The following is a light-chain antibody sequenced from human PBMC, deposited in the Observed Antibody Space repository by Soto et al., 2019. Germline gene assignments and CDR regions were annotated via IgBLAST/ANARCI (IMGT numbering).Light chain of an antibody. V-gene: IGLV2-11*01. CDR1: SSDVGAYNY. CDR3: CSYAGTYSWV. Sequence: QSVLTQPRSVSGSPGQSVTISCTGSSSDVGAYNYVSWYQHHPGKAPKVMIFDVSERPSGVPDRFSGSKSGNTASLTISGLQAEDEGYYYCCSYAGTYSWVFGGGTKLTVL. CDR2: DVS. J-gene: IGLJ3*02.